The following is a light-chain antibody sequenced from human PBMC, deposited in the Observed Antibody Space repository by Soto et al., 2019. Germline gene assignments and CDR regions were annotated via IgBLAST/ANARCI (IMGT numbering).Light chain of an antibody. CDR2: GAS. J-gene: IGKJ1*01. Sequence: EIVLTQSPGTLSLSPGERATLSCRASQTVSSSNLAWYQHKPGQAPKVVIYGASSRATGIPDRFSGSGSGTDFTLTISRLEPEDFAVYCCHQFGSSPRTFGQGTKVEIK. V-gene: IGKV3-20*01. CDR1: QTVSSSN. CDR3: HQFGSSPRT.